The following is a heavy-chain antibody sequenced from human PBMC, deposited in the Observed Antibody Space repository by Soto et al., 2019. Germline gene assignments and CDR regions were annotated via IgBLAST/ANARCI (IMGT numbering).Heavy chain of an antibody. CDR2: IYYSGNT. V-gene: IGHV4-59*01. Sequence: SETLSLTCTVSGDSISSYYWSWIRQPPGKGLEWIGFIYYSGNTNYNPSLKSRVTMSIDTSKNQFSLKLSSVTAADTAVYYCARDQGIGASGPFDYWGLGSXVTVSS. D-gene: IGHD6-13*01. CDR3: ARDQGIGASGPFDY. J-gene: IGHJ4*02. CDR1: GDSISSYY.